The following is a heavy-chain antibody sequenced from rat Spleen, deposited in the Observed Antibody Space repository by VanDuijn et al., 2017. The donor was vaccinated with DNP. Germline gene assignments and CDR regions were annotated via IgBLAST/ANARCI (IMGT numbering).Heavy chain of an antibody. CDR3: AREENTRVSV. CDR1: GFKFNDYW. Sequence: EVKLVESGGGLVQPGRSLKLSCAASGFKFNDYWMGWVRQAPGKGLEWIGEIKKDSSTINYTPSLKDKFTISRDNAQNTLYLQMSKVGSEDTAIYYCAREENTRVSVWGQGTSVTVSS. CDR2: IKKDSSTI. J-gene: IGHJ4*01. D-gene: IGHD1-4*01. V-gene: IGHV4-2*01.